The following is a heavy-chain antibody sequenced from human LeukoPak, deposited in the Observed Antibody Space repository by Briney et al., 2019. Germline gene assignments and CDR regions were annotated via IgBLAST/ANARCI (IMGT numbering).Heavy chain of an antibody. V-gene: IGHV3-23*01. CDR1: EFTFSSYA. CDR2: ISGSGSTT. CDR3: AKDPAYYDFWSGYLFDP. D-gene: IGHD3-3*01. Sequence: GGSLRLSCATSEFTFSSYAMSWVRQAPGKGLEWVSAISGSGSTTYYADSVKGRFTISRDNSKNTLYLQMNSLRAEDTAVYYCAKDPAYYDFWSGYLFDPWGQGTLVTVSS. J-gene: IGHJ5*02.